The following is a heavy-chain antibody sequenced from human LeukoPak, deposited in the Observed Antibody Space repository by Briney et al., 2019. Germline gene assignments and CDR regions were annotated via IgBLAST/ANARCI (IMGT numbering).Heavy chain of an antibody. D-gene: IGHD4-11*01. Sequence: PGGSLRLTCAASGFLFNSYCMNWVRQAPGKGLEWVSRVSSSSNVIYYADSVKGRFTISRDNAKNSLFLQMNSLRAEDTAVYFCARSYGNYRYYFYYWGHGTLVTAS. J-gene: IGHJ4*01. CDR1: GFLFNSYC. CDR3: ARSYGNYRYYFYY. CDR2: VSSSSNVI. V-gene: IGHV3-48*01.